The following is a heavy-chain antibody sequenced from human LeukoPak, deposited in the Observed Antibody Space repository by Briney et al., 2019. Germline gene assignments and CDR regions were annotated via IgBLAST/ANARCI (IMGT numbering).Heavy chain of an antibody. CDR2: IYYSGST. D-gene: IGHD2-2*01. Sequence: SETLSLTCTASGGSISSYYWSWIRKPPGKGLEWIGYIYYSGSTNYNPSLKSRVTISVDTSKNQFSLKLSSVTAADTAVYYCAREDCSSTSCYCLNWGQGTLVTVSS. CDR1: GGSISSYY. V-gene: IGHV4-59*01. CDR3: AREDCSSTSCYCLN. J-gene: IGHJ4*02.